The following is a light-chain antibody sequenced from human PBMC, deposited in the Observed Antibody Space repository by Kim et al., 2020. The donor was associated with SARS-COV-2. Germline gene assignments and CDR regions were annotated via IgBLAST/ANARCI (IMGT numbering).Light chain of an antibody. J-gene: IGLJ1*01. CDR1: YGDIGVYNY. CDR3: CSFATSKNYV. CDR2: DVS. Sequence: GQSITIYCTDTYGDIGVYNYVSWYRQYPGKAPQLILFDVSKRPSGISTRFSGSKSGSTASLTISGLRSEDGATYSCCSFATSKNYVFGTGTKVTVL. V-gene: IGLV2-14*03.